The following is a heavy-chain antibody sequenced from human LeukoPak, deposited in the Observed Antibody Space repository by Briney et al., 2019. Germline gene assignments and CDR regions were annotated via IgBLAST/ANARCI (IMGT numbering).Heavy chain of an antibody. Sequence: GGSLRLSCAASGLTFSSYWMSWVRQAPGKGLEWVANIKQDGSEKYYVDSVKGRFTISRDNAKNSLYLQMNSLRAEDTAVYYCARVTGSGSLGSYPYWGQGTLVTASS. CDR2: IKQDGSEK. CDR3: ARVTGSGSLGSYPY. D-gene: IGHD3-10*01. V-gene: IGHV3-7*01. CDR1: GLTFSSYW. J-gene: IGHJ4*02.